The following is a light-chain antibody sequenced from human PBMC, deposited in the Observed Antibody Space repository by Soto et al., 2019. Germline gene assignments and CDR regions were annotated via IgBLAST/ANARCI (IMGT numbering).Light chain of an antibody. Sequence: EIVLTQSPGTLSLSPGDTATVSCRATESLITKALAGYQQKPGQAPRLLIYGAFTRDDAIPDRFNGSGSGTDFALTISRLELEDSEVYYCQQYGVSPLTFGPGTKVEIK. CDR3: QQYGVSPLT. J-gene: IGKJ3*01. CDR2: GAF. CDR1: ESLITKA. V-gene: IGKV3-20*01.